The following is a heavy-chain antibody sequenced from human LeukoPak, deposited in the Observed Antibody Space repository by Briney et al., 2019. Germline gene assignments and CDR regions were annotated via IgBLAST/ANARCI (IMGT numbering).Heavy chain of an antibody. V-gene: IGHV4-34*01. CDR2: INHSGST. D-gene: IGHD6-13*01. Sequence: SETLSLTCAVYGGSFSGYYWSWIRRPPGKGLEWIGEINHSGSTNYNPSLKSRVTISVDTSKNQFSLKLSSVTAADTAVYYCARLGMSSSWYGIFDYWGQGSLVTVSS. CDR3: ARLGMSSSWYGIFDY. J-gene: IGHJ4*02. CDR1: GGSFSGYY.